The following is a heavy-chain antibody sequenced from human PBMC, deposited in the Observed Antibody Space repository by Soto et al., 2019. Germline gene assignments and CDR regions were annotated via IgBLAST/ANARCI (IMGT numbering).Heavy chain of an antibody. Sequence: ASVKVSCKASGYIFTSYDINWVRQATGQGLEWMGWMNPNSGNTGYAQKFQGRVTMTRNTSISTAYMELSSLRSEDTAVYYCARGPRGGYDAHWYFDLWGRGTLVTVSS. V-gene: IGHV1-8*01. J-gene: IGHJ2*01. CDR3: ARGPRGGYDAHWYFDL. CDR2: MNPNSGNT. D-gene: IGHD5-12*01. CDR1: GYIFTSYD.